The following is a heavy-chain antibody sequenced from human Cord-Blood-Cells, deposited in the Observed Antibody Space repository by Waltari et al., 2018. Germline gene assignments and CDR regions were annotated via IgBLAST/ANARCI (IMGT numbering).Heavy chain of an antibody. CDR1: GFTVSSNY. V-gene: IGHV3-53*01. J-gene: IGHJ3*02. Sequence: EVQLVESGGGLIQPGGSLRLSCAASGFTVSSNYMSWVRQAPGKGLEWVSVIYSGGNTYYADAGKGRFTISRDNSKNTLYLQMNSLRAEDTAVYYCASYGGNSVIDAFDIWGQGTMVTVSS. D-gene: IGHD2-21*02. CDR3: ASYGGNSVIDAFDI. CDR2: IYSGGNT.